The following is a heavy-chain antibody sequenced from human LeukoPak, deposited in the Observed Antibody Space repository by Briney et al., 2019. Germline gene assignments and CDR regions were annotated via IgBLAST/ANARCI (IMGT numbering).Heavy chain of an antibody. J-gene: IGHJ5*02. V-gene: IGHV3-48*04. CDR2: ISRTGNSI. CDR1: GFTFSSYW. Sequence: GGSLRLSCAASGFTFSSYWMNWVRLAPGKGLEWISYISRTGNSIYYADSVKGRFTISRDSAKNMVYLQMNSLRGEGTAVYYCARENFDPWGQGTQVTVSS. CDR3: ARENFDP.